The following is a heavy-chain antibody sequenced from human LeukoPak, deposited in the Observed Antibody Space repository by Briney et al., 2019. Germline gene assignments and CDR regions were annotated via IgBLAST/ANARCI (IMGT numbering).Heavy chain of an antibody. CDR3: ARRVAAGGTCIGY. CDR1: GYTFTSYD. CDR2: MNPNSGDT. J-gene: IGHJ4*02. Sequence: ASVKVSCKASGYTFTSYDTNWVRQATGQGLEWMGWMNPNSGDTGSAQKFQGRVTMTRNTSISTAYMELSNLRSEDTAVYYCARRVAAGGTCIGYWGQGTLVTVSS. V-gene: IGHV1-8*01. D-gene: IGHD6-13*01.